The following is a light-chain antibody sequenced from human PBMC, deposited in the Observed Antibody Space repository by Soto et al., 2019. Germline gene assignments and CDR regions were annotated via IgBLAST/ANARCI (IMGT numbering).Light chain of an antibody. CDR2: SND. CDR1: TSNIGSNP. Sequence: QSVLAQPPSASVTPGQRVTISCSGSTSNIGSNPVNWYQQLPGTAPKLLIYSNDQRPSGVPARFSGSKSGTSASLAISGLQSEDEADYYCAAWDDSLSGYVFGAGTKVTVL. J-gene: IGLJ1*01. CDR3: AAWDDSLSGYV. V-gene: IGLV1-44*01.